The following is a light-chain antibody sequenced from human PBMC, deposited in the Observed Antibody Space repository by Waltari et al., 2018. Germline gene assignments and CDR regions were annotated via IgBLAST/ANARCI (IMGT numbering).Light chain of an antibody. CDR1: SIDDGTYNY. CDR2: DFT. J-gene: IGLJ3*02. V-gene: IGLV2-11*01. Sequence: QSALPQPHSVSGSPGQSVTISCTGTSIDDGTYNYVSWYQQHPDKTPILIIYDFTKRPSGVPDRFSGSKSGNTASLTISGLQIDDEADYYCFSYTGSSTPWMFGGGTKLTVL. CDR3: FSYTGSSTPWM.